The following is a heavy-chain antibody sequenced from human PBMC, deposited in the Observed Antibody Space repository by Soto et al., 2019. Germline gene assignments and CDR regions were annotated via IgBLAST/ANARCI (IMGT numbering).Heavy chain of an antibody. CDR2: IIPILGIA. CDR3: AREITMIVVVIPGTFDI. Sequence: EASVKVSCKASGGTFSSYTISWVRQAPGQGLEWMGRIIPILGIANYAQKFQGRVTITADKSTSTAYMELSSLRSEDTAVYYCAREITMIVVVIPGTFDIWGQGTMVTVSS. D-gene: IGHD3-22*01. V-gene: IGHV1-69*02. J-gene: IGHJ3*02. CDR1: GGTFSSYT.